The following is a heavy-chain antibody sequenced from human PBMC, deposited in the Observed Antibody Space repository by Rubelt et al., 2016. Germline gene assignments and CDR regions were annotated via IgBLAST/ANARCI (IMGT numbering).Heavy chain of an antibody. CDR3: ATGYSSSWYSFDY. D-gene: IGHD6-13*01. Sequence: GGGLEWVSYITNSGSIIYYADSVKGRFTISRDDAKNSLYLQMNSLRAEDTAVYYCATGYSSSWYSFDYWGQGTLVTVSS. V-gene: IGHV3-11*01. J-gene: IGHJ4*02. CDR2: ITNSGSII.